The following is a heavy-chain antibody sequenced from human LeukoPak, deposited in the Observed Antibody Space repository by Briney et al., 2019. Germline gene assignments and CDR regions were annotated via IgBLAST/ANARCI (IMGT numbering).Heavy chain of an antibody. CDR3: TTGLRSYYYDSSGYGN. CDR2: IKSKTDGGTT. Sequence: GSLRLSCAASGFTFSNAWMSWVRQAPGKGLEWVGRIKSKTDGGTTDYAAPVKGRFTISRDDSKNTLYLQMNSLKTEDTAVYYCTTGLRSYYYDSSGYGNWGQGTLVTVSS. J-gene: IGHJ4*02. CDR1: GFTFSNAW. V-gene: IGHV3-15*01. D-gene: IGHD3-22*01.